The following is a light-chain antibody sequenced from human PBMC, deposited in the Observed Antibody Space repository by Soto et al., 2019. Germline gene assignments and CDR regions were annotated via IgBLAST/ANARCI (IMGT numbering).Light chain of an antibody. CDR3: ATWDDSLNAAV. V-gene: IGLV1-44*01. CDR1: TSNIAGNT. J-gene: IGLJ7*01. CDR2: IDD. Sequence: QSALTQSPSLSGTPGQRVTISCSGSTSNIAGNTVHWYQHLPETAPKLLIYIDDQRPSGVPDRFSGSKSGTSAPLAISGLQSEDEADYYCATWDDSLNAAVFGGGTQLTVL.